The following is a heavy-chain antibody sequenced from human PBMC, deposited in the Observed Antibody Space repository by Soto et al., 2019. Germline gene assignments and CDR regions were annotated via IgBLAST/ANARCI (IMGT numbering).Heavy chain of an antibody. CDR3: ARGGSGSPFDY. CDR2: IYSSGST. D-gene: IGHD3-16*01. V-gene: IGHV4-61*08. J-gene: IGHJ4*02. Sequence: SETLSLTCTVSGGSVSSGDYYWSWIRQPPGKGLEWTGYIYSSGSTNYNPSLKSRVTISVDTSKNQLSLNLNSVTAADTAVYYCARGGSGSPFDYWGQGTLVTVSS. CDR1: GGSVSSGDYY.